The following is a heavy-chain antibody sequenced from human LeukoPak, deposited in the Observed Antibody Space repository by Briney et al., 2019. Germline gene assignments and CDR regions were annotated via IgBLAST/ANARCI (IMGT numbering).Heavy chain of an antibody. Sequence: PSETLSLTCAVYGGSFSGYYWSWIRQPPGKGLEWIGEINHSGSTNYNPSLKSRVTISVDTSKNQFSLKLSSVTAADTAVYYCARGPPYCSGGSCYLNWLDPWGQGTLVTVSS. J-gene: IGHJ5*02. CDR3: ARGPPYCSGGSCYLNWLDP. CDR1: GGSFSGYY. CDR2: INHSGST. V-gene: IGHV4-34*01. D-gene: IGHD2-15*01.